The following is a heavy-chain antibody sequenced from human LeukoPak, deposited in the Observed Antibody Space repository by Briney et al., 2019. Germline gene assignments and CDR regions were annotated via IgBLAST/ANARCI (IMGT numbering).Heavy chain of an antibody. CDR2: ISYDGSNK. CDR1: GFFFSNYW. CDR3: ARGQWFGELLFQPPRWFDP. D-gene: IGHD3-10*01. J-gene: IGHJ5*02. V-gene: IGHV3-30-3*01. Sequence: GGSLRLSCAASGFFFSNYWMSWVRQAPGKGLEWVAVISYDGSNKYYADSVKGRFTISRDNSKNTLYLQMNSLRAEDTAVYYCARGQWFGELLFQPPRWFDPWGQGTLVTVSS.